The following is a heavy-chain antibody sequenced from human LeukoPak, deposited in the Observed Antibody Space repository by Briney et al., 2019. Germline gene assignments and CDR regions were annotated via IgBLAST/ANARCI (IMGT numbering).Heavy chain of an antibody. V-gene: IGHV3-11*04. CDR3: AKDVVGHQWVENS. CDR1: GFTFSDYY. Sequence: AVSLRLACAASGFTFSDYYMSWIRQAPGKGLEWVSYISSSGSTIYYADSVKGRFTISRDNAKNSLYLQMNSLRVEDTAVYYCAKDVVGHQWVENSWGQGTLVTVSS. D-gene: IGHD6-19*01. CDR2: ISSSGSTI. J-gene: IGHJ5*02.